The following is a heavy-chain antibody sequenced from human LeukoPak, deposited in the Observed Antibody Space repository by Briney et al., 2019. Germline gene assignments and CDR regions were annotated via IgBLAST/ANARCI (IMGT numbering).Heavy chain of an antibody. D-gene: IGHD3-10*01. CDR3: ARDYHGSGSLTTFDY. Sequence: ASVKVSCKASGYTFINYYMHWVRQAPGQGLEWMGIINPSGGVSSAQKFHGRVTMTRDTSTGTVYMELSSLRSEDTAVYYCARDYHGSGSLTTFDYWGQGTLVTVSS. CDR1: GYTFINYY. V-gene: IGHV1-46*01. J-gene: IGHJ4*02. CDR2: INPSGGV.